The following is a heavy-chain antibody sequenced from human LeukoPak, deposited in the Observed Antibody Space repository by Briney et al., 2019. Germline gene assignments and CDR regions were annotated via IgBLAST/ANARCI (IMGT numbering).Heavy chain of an antibody. V-gene: IGHV3-21*01. CDR1: GFTFSNYS. CDR2: ISSSSSYI. Sequence: GGSLRLSCAASGFTFSNYSMNWVRQAPGKGLEWVSSISSSSSYIYYADSVKGRFTISRDNAKNSLYLQMNSLRAEDTAVYYCALAATQTIDYWGQGTLVTVSS. J-gene: IGHJ4*02. CDR3: ALAATQTIDY. D-gene: IGHD2-15*01.